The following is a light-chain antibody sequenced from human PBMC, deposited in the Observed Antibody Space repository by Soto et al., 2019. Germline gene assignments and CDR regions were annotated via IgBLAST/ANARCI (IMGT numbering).Light chain of an antibody. J-gene: IGLJ2*01. CDR2: ANS. V-gene: IGLV1-40*01. Sequence: QSVLTQPPSVSGAPGQRVTIACTGTNSNIGAGFDVHWYQQIPGTVPKLLIYANSNRPSGVPDRFSGSKSGTSASLAITGVPAEDEADYYCQSYDISLSAVVFGGGTQLTVL. CDR1: NSNIGAGFD. CDR3: QSYDISLSAVV.